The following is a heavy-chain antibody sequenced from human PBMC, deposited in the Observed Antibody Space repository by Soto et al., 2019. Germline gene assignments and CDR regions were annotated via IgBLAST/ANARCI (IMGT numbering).Heavy chain of an antibody. D-gene: IGHD2-8*01. CDR2: ISYDGSNK. J-gene: IGHJ4*02. Sequence: QVQLVESGGGVVQPGRSLRLSCAASGFTFSSYAMHWVRQAPGKGLEWVAVISYDGSNKYYADSVKGRFTISRDNSKNTLYLQMNSLRAEDTAVYYCARDSTPLMVYAIDYWGQGTLVTVSS. V-gene: IGHV3-30-3*01. CDR3: ARDSTPLMVYAIDY. CDR1: GFTFSSYA.